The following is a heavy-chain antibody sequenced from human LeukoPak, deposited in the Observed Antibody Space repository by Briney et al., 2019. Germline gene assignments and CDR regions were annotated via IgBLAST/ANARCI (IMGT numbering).Heavy chain of an antibody. Sequence: SETLSLTCTVSGGSISSYYWSWIRQPAGKGLEWIGRIYTSGSTNYNPSLKSRVTMSVDTSKNQFSLKLSSVTAADTAVYYCARDHGTYDSSGYYYGYYFDYWGQGTLVTVSS. D-gene: IGHD3-22*01. CDR3: ARDHGTYDSSGYYYGYYFDY. J-gene: IGHJ4*02. CDR1: GGSISSYY. V-gene: IGHV4-4*07. CDR2: IYTSGST.